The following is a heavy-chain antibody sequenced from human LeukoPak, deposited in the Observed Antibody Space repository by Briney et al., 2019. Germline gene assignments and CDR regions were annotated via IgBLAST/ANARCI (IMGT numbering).Heavy chain of an antibody. D-gene: IGHD3-22*01. J-gene: IGHJ4*02. V-gene: IGHV4-34*01. CDR1: GGSFSGYY. Sequence: SETLSLTCAVYGGSFSGYYWSWIRQPPGKGLEWIGEINHSGSTNYNPSLKSRVTISVDTSKNQFSLKQSSVTAADTAVYYCARFYDSSGYRRSYYFDYWGQGTLVTVSS. CDR3: ARFYDSSGYRRSYYFDY. CDR2: INHSGST.